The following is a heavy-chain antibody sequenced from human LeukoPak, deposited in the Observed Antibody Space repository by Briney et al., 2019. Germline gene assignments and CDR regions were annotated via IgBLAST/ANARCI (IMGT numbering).Heavy chain of an antibody. CDR2: INPNSGGT. D-gene: IGHD5-12*01. Sequence: ASVKVSCKASGYTFTGHYMHWVREAPGQGLEWMGGINPNSGGTNYAQKFPGRVTMTRDTSISTAYMELSRLRSDDTDVYYCASFRSGYVNAFDIWGQGTMVTVSS. V-gene: IGHV1-2*02. CDR3: ASFRSGYVNAFDI. J-gene: IGHJ3*02. CDR1: GYTFTGHY.